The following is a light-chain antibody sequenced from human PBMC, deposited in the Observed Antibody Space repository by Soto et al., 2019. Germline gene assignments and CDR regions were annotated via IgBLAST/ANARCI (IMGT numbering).Light chain of an antibody. CDR2: GVS. V-gene: IGKV3-20*01. CDR1: QSVSSNY. J-gene: IGKJ5*01. Sequence: VTNSPGTLSLSRAESATRSSMPSQSVSSNYLAWYQQIPGQAPRLLIYGVSSRAAGIPDRFSGSGSGTDFTLTINRLEPEDFAVYNCQQYHNTPITFGQGTRLENK. CDR3: QQYHNTPIT.